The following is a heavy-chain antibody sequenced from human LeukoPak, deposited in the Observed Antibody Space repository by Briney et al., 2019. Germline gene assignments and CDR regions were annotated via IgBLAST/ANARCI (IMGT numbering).Heavy chain of an antibody. CDR1: GGTFSSYA. J-gene: IGHJ4*02. V-gene: IGHV1-69*04. CDR3: ARAWEYYDSSGYYGEHFDY. D-gene: IGHD3-22*01. CDR2: IIPILGIA. Sequence: GASVKVSCKASGGTFSSYAISWVRQAPGQGLEWMGRIIPILGIANYAQKFQGRVTITADKSTSTAYMELSSLRSEGTAVYYCARAWEYYDSSGYYGEHFDYWGQGTLVTVSS.